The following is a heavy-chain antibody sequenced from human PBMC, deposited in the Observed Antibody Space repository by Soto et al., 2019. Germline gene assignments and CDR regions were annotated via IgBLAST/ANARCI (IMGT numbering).Heavy chain of an antibody. J-gene: IGHJ6*02. CDR2: IKQDGSEK. CDR3: ARFYYDSSGYLPSPYYYYYGMDV. D-gene: IGHD3-22*01. Sequence: GGSLRLSCEASGFTFCSHWMTWVRQAPGKGLGWVATIKQDGSEKDYVDPVKGRFTISRDNAKNSLYLQMNSLRAEDTAVYYCARFYYDSSGYLPSPYYYYYGMDVWGQGT. CDR1: GFTFCSHW. V-gene: IGHV3-7*04.